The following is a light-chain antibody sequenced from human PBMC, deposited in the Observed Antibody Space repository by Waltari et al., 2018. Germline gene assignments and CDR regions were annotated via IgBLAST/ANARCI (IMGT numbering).Light chain of an antibody. CDR3: SSYTSSSTPVV. Sequence: QSALTQPPSVSGSPRQSVTISCTGTSSDVGSYNRVSWYQQSPGTAPNLLIYGVSNGASGGPVRLSGSKSGNTASLTIPGRQAEDEADYYCSSYTSSSTPVVFGGGTKLTVL. J-gene: IGLJ2*01. CDR2: GVS. V-gene: IGLV2-18*02. CDR1: SSDVGSYNR.